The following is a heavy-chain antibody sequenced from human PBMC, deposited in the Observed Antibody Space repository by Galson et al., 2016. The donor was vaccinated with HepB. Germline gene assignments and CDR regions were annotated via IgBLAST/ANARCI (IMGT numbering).Heavy chain of an antibody. Sequence: SETLSLTCAVSGGSVSSDTWWSWVRQSPGKGLEWIAEAYHSGNSNYNPALKTRLIMSVDSSKNEISLKLTSVIAADTAVYYCAKNGPAHSGGWHFGLWGRGTLVTVSS. J-gene: IGHJ2*01. CDR1: GGSVSSDTW. V-gene: IGHV4-4*02. D-gene: IGHD6-25*01. CDR3: AKNGPAHSGGWHFGL. CDR2: AYHSGNS.